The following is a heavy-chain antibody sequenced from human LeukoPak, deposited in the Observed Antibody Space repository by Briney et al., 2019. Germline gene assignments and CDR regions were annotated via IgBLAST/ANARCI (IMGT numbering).Heavy chain of an antibody. CDR3: ASCSSTHCY. CDR1: GFIFSSYS. J-gene: IGHJ4*02. Sequence: GGSLRLSCAASGFIFSSYSMNWVRQAPGKGLEWVSFVTGSSSTIYYADSVKGRFTISRDNAKNSLYLQMKSLRAEDTAVYYCASCSSTHCYWGQGTLVTVSS. CDR2: VTGSSSTI. V-gene: IGHV3-48*01. D-gene: IGHD2-2*01.